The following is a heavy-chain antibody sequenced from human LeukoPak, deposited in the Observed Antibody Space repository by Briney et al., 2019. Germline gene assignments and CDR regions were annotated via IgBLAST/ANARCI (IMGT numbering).Heavy chain of an antibody. J-gene: IGHJ4*02. Sequence: GGSLRLSCAASEFTFSRYWMSWVRQAPGKGLEWVSTVSVRGDRTYYADSVKGRFIISRDNSKSTLFLQMNSLRGDDTAVYYCANDFGASGAGASDWRPFDYWGQGTLVTVSS. D-gene: IGHD6-19*01. CDR1: EFTFSRYW. V-gene: IGHV3-23*01. CDR3: ANDFGASGAGASDWRPFDY. CDR2: VSVRGDRT.